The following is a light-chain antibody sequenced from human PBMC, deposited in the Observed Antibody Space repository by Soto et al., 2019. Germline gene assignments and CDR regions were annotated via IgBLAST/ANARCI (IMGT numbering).Light chain of an antibody. CDR1: QSISTE. Sequence: EIVMTQSPATLSVSPGERATLSCRASQSISTELAWYQQKPGQPPRLLIYSASTRATGVPARFTGSRSGSEFTLTISGLQSEDFGVYYCQQGHNWPLTFGQGTRLEI. V-gene: IGKV3-15*01. J-gene: IGKJ2*01. CDR3: QQGHNWPLT. CDR2: SAS.